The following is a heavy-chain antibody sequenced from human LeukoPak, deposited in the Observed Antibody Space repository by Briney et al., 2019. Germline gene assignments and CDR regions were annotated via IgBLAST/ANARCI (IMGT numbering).Heavy chain of an antibody. CDR2: INPNSGGT. CDR3: ASLYYYDSSGYYDY. V-gene: IGHV1-2*06. Sequence: ASVKVSCKASGYTFTGYYMHWVRQAPGQGLEWMGRINPNSGGTNYAQKFQGRVTMTRDTSISTAYMELSRLRSDDTAVYYCASLYYYDSSGYYDYWAQGTLVTVSS. J-gene: IGHJ4*02. CDR1: GYTFTGYY. D-gene: IGHD3-22*01.